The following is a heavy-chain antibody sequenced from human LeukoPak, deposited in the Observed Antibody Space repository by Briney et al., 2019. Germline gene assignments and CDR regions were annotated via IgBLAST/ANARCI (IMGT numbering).Heavy chain of an antibody. V-gene: IGHV4-4*02. J-gene: IGHJ4*02. Sequence: PSGTLSLTCAVSGGSISSSNWWSWVRLPPGKGLEWIGEIYHSGSTNYNPSLKSRVTISVDKSKNQFSLKLSSVTAADTAVYYCARESQANYYDSSGYYYYWGQGTLVTVSS. D-gene: IGHD3-22*01. CDR2: IYHSGST. CDR3: ARESQANYYDSSGYYYY. CDR1: GGSISSSNW.